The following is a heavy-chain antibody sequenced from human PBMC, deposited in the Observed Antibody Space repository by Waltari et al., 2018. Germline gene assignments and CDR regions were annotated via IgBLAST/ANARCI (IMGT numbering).Heavy chain of an antibody. Sequence: EVQLVESGGDLVQPGGSLRLSCAACGFPFWGFWLGWARQAPGKGLEWVANIKHDGFEKYSVDSVKGRFTISRDNAKNSLYLVMNSLRAEDTAVYFCAREGLVHAFDFWGQGTMVTVSS. V-gene: IGHV3-7*01. J-gene: IGHJ3*01. D-gene: IGHD4-17*01. CDR1: GFPFWGFW. CDR3: AREGLVHAFDF. CDR2: IKHDGFEK.